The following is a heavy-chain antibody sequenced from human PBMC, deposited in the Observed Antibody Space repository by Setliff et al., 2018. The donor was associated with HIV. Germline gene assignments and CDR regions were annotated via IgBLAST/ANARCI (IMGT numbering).Heavy chain of an antibody. V-gene: IGHV1-3*01. J-gene: IGHJ6*02. D-gene: IGHD2-21*02. CDR1: GYTFSYA. CDR2: INAGNGNT. CDR3: ARIDCGGDCYSYYYYGMDV. Sequence: ASVKVSCKASGYTFSYAMHWVRQAPGQRLEWMGWINAGNGNTKYSQKFQGRVTITRDTSASTAYMELSSLRSEDTAVYYCARIDCGGDCYSYYYYGMDVWGQGTTVTVSS.